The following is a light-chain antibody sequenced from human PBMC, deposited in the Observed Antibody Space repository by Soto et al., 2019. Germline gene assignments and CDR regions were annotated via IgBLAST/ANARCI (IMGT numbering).Light chain of an antibody. J-gene: IGKJ1*01. Sequence: DIQMTQSPSSLSASVGDRVTITCQASQDISFYLNWFHQKPGKAPKLLIYKASSLETGVPSRFSGSGSGTEFTLTISSLQPDDFATYFCQQYNNYPWTFGQGTKVEVK. CDR3: QQYNNYPWT. CDR2: KAS. CDR1: QDISFY. V-gene: IGKV1-5*03.